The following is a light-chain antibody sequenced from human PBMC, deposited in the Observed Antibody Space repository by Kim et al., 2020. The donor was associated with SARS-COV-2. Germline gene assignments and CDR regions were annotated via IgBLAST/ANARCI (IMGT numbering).Light chain of an antibody. V-gene: IGLV3-1*01. CDR2: QDT. Sequence: SYELTQPPSVSVSPGQTASITCSGDKLGDKYACWYQQKSGQSPVLVIYQDTIRPSGIPERFSGSNSGNTATLTISGTQAMDEADYYCQAWDSSTAVFGTGTKGTVL. CDR1: KLGDKY. J-gene: IGLJ1*01. CDR3: QAWDSSTAV.